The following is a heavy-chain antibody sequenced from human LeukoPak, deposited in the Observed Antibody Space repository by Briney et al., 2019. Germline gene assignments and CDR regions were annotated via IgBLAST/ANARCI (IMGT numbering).Heavy chain of an antibody. CDR1: GYTFTSYY. CDR2: INPSGGST. J-gene: IGHJ5*02. CDR3: ARDRGYGALANWFDP. V-gene: IGHV1-46*01. Sequence: ASVKVSCKASGYTFTSYYMHWVRQAPGQGLEWMGIINPSGGSTSYAQKFQGRVTMTRDMSTSTVYMELSSLRSEDTAVYYCARDRGYGALANWFDPWGQGTLVTVSS. D-gene: IGHD3-10*01.